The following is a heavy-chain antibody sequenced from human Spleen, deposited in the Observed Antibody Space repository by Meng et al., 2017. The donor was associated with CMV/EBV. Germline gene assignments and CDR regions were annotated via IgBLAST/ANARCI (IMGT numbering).Heavy chain of an antibody. CDR3: AHGDFWAGYYPHFDY. CDR1: GFSLSTSGVV. Sequence: SGFSLSTSGVVVVWIRPPPGEALVCLAVIYWNDDIRYSPSLKSRLTITKDTSKNQVVLTMTNMDPVDTATYYCAHGDFWAGYYPHFDYWGQGTLVTVSS. V-gene: IGHV2-5*01. D-gene: IGHD3/OR15-3a*01. CDR2: IYWNDDI. J-gene: IGHJ4*02.